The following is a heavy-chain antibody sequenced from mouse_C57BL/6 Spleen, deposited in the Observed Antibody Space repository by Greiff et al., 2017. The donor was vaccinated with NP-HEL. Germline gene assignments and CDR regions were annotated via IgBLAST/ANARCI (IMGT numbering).Heavy chain of an antibody. D-gene: IGHD2-3*01. J-gene: IGHJ4*01. CDR1: GYTFTSYW. V-gene: IGHV1-64*01. CDR2: IHPNSGST. Sequence: VQLQQSGAELVKPGASVKLSCKASGYTFTSYWMHWVKQRPGQGLEWIGMIHPNSGSTNYNEKFKSKATLTVDKSSSTAYMQLSSLTSEDSAVYYCARYGYYEEGAMDYWGQGTSVTVSS. CDR3: ARYGYYEEGAMDY.